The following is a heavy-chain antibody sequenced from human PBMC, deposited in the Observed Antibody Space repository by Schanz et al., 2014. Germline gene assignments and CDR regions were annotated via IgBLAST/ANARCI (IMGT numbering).Heavy chain of an antibody. CDR1: GFTFNNFN. Sequence: EVQLVESGGGLVKPGGSLRLSCAASGFTFNNFNMNWVRQAPGKGLEWVSSISSSGSSIYYADSVKGRFTISRDNANNSLFLRMNSLRAEDTAVYYCTTQQLGSHYLYGMDVWGQGTTDTVS. D-gene: IGHD6-13*01. CDR2: ISSSGSSI. V-gene: IGHV3-21*06. CDR3: TTQQLGSHYLYGMDV. J-gene: IGHJ6*02.